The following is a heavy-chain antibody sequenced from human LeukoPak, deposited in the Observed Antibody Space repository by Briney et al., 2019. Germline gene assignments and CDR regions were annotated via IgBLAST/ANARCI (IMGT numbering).Heavy chain of an antibody. CDR3: TTDWEGGPAS. CDR2: IKRKTGGGTT. Sequence: KTGGSLRLSCAASGFNFSNAWMRWVRQTPGKGLEWVGRIKRKTGGGTTDYAAPVEGRFTISRDDSKNTLYLQMNSLKIEDTAVYYCTTDWEGGPASWGQGTLVTVSS. CDR1: GFNFSNAW. V-gene: IGHV3-15*01. D-gene: IGHD1-26*01. J-gene: IGHJ5*02.